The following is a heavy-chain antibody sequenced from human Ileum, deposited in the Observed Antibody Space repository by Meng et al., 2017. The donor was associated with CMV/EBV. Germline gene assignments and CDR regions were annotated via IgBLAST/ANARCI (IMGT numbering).Heavy chain of an antibody. J-gene: IGHJ4*02. CDR3: ARHSSSARPNFDS. V-gene: IGHV4-39*01. D-gene: IGHD6-6*01. Sequence: VSGVSIRSSGYYWGWFRQPPGQGLEWIGSVYYSGSTYYNPSLKSRVTISVDTSKNQFSLKLSSVTAADTAVYYCARHSSSARPNFDSWGQGTLVTVSS. CDR1: GVSIRSSGYY. CDR2: VYYSGST.